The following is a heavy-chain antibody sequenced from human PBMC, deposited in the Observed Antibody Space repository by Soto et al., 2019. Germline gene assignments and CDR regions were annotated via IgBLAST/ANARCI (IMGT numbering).Heavy chain of an antibody. Sequence: QVQLVQSGAEVKKPGSSVKVSCKASGGTFSSYAISWVRQAPGKGLEWMGGIIPIFGTANYAQKFQGRVTITADESTSTAYMELSRLRSEDTAVYYCARDGREWLFTNWLDPWGQGTLVTVSS. CDR1: GGTFSSYA. CDR3: ARDGREWLFTNWLDP. D-gene: IGHD3-3*01. J-gene: IGHJ5*02. V-gene: IGHV1-69*01. CDR2: IIPIFGTA.